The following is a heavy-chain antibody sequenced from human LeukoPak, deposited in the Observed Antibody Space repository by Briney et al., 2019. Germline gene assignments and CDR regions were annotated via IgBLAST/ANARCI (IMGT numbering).Heavy chain of an antibody. J-gene: IGHJ4*02. D-gene: IGHD3-22*01. CDR1: GFTFSSYA. Sequence: GGSLRLSCAASGFTFSSYAMSWVRQAPGKGLEWVSAISGSGGSTYYADSVKGRFTTSRDNSKNTLYLQMNSLRAEDTAVYYCATIVVVSSSLEDYWGQGTLVTVSS. CDR3: ATIVVVSSSLEDY. V-gene: IGHV3-23*01. CDR2: ISGSGGST.